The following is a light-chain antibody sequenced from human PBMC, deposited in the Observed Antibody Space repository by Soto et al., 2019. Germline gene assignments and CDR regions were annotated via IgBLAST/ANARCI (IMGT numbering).Light chain of an antibody. CDR1: QSISFW. V-gene: IGKV1-5*03. Sequence: DIQMTQSPSTLSASVGDRVTITCRASQSISFWLAWFQQKPGRAPKLLIYEASTSVSGVPSRFSGSGSGTEFTLTITSLQPDDSATYYCQQYNIYSTFGQGTKLEIK. J-gene: IGKJ2*01. CDR2: EAS. CDR3: QQYNIYST.